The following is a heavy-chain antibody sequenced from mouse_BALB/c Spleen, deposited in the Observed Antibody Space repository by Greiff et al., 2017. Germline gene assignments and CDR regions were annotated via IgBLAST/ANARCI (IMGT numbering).Heavy chain of an antibody. V-gene: IGHV5-4*02. D-gene: IGHD2-4*01. CDR1: GFTFSDYY. CDR3: ARDDDYDPGY. CDR2: ISDGGSYT. Sequence: EVMLVESGGGLVKPGGSLKLSCAASGFTFSDYYMYWVRQTPEKRLEWVATISDGGSYTYYPDSVKGRFTISRDNAKNNLYLQMSSLKSEDTAMYYCARDDDYDPGYWGQGTTLTVSS. J-gene: IGHJ2*01.